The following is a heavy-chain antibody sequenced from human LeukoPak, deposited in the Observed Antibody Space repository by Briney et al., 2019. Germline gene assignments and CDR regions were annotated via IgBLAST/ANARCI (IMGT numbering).Heavy chain of an antibody. J-gene: IGHJ5*02. D-gene: IGHD6-13*01. CDR3: AKEDGSSHNWFDP. CDR1: GFTFDDYA. CDR2: ISWNSGSI. Sequence: PGGSLRLSCAASGFTFDDYAMHWVRQAPGKGLEWVSGISWNSGSIGYADSVKGRSTISRDNAKNSLYLQMNSLRAEDTALYYCAKEDGSSHNWFDPWGQGTLVTVSS. V-gene: IGHV3-9*01.